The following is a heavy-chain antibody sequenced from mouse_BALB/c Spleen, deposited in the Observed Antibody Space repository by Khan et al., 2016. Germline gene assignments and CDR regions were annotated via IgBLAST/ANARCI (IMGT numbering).Heavy chain of an antibody. V-gene: IGHV5-4*02. CDR3: ARDRYGNHYYAMDY. Sequence: EVELVESGGGLVKPGGSLRLSCAASGFTFSVYYMYWVRQTPEKRLEWVATNSDGGTYTYYPASVKGRFTISRDNAKNILYLQMSSLKSEDTAMYYCARDRYGNHYYAMDYWGQGTSVTVSS. D-gene: IGHD2-1*01. J-gene: IGHJ4*01. CDR2: NSDGGTYT. CDR1: GFTFSVYY.